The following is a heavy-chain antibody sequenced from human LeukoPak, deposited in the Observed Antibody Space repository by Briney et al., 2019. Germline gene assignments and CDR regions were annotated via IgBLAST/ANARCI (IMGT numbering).Heavy chain of an antibody. CDR2: ISYDGSNK. V-gene: IGHV3-30*18. Sequence: GGSLRLSCAASGFPFSTYGMHWVRQAPGKGLEWVAVISYDGSNKYYADSVRGRFAISRDNSKKTVYLQMNSLRAEDTAVYYCAKNIAAQRYFDFWGQGTLVTVSS. CDR1: GFPFSTYG. J-gene: IGHJ4*02. D-gene: IGHD6-6*01. CDR3: AKNIAAQRYFDF.